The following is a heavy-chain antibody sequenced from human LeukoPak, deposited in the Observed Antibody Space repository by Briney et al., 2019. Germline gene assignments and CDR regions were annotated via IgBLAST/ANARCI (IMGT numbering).Heavy chain of an antibody. CDR2: VTGSDDRT. J-gene: IGHJ4*02. CDR1: GFTFSSAA. D-gene: IGHD3-22*01. V-gene: IGHV3-23*01. Sequence: GGSLRLSCAASGFTFSSAAMTWVRQAPGKGLEWVSTVTGSDDRTYYADSVKGRFTISRDYSKNTLHLQTNSLRVEDTAIYYCAKGPHVGSGYHPDYWGQGNLVTVSS. CDR3: AKGPHVGSGYHPDY.